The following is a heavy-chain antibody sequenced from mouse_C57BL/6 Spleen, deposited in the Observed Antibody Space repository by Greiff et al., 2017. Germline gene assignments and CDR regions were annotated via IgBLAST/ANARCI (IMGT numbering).Heavy chain of an antibody. V-gene: IGHV14-2*01. J-gene: IGHJ3*01. Sequence: EVQLQQSGAELVKPGASVKLSCTASGFNIKDYYMHWVKQRTEQGLEWIGRIDPEDGETKYAPKFQGKATRTADTSSNTAYLQLSSLTSEDTAVYYCARDDYALAYWGQGTLVTVSA. CDR3: ARDDYALAY. CDR1: GFNIKDYY. CDR2: IDPEDGET. D-gene: IGHD2-4*01.